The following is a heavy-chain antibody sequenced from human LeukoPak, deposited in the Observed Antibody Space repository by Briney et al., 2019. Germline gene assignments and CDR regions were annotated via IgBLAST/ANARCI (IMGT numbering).Heavy chain of an antibody. CDR3: AKDLDDYVWGSYGY. V-gene: IGHV3-23*01. CDR2: ISGSGGST. Sequence: GGSLRLSCTASGFAFSSYGMHWVRQAPGKGLEWVSAISGSGGSTYYADSVKGRFTISRDNSKNTLYLQMNSLRAEDTAVYYCAKDLDDYVWGSYGYWGQGTLVTVSS. CDR1: GFAFSSYG. J-gene: IGHJ4*02. D-gene: IGHD3-16*01.